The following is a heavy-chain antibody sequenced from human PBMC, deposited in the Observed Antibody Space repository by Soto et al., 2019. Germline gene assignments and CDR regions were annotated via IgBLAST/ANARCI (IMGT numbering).Heavy chain of an antibody. J-gene: IGHJ4*02. Sequence: GASVKVSCKASGYTFTGYYMHWVRQAPGQGLEWMGWINPNSGGTNYAQKFRGRVTMTRDTSISTAYMEASRLRSDDTAVYYCARDREAERALGDRFDYWGQGTLVTVSS. D-gene: IGHD1-1*01. CDR3: ARDREAERALGDRFDY. V-gene: IGHV1-2*02. CDR2: INPNSGGT. CDR1: GYTFTGYY.